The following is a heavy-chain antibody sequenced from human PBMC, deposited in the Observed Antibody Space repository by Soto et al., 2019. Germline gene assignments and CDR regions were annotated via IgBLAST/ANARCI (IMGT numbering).Heavy chain of an antibody. Sequence: SETLSLTCTVSGGSISSSSYYWGWIRQPPGKGLEWIGSIYYSGSTYYNPSLKSRVTISVDTSKNQFSLKLSSVTAADTAVYYCARPPPGYGDYAFDDWGQGTLVTVSS. CDR1: GGSISSSSYY. CDR2: IYYSGST. CDR3: ARPPPGYGDYAFDD. V-gene: IGHV4-39*01. D-gene: IGHD4-17*01. J-gene: IGHJ4*02.